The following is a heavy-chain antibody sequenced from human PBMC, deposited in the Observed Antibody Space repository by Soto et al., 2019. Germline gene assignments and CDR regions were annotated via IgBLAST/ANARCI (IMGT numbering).Heavy chain of an antibody. D-gene: IGHD5-18*01. V-gene: IGHV3-7*03. CDR1: GFTFTKYW. CDR3: ARDFEGSYGYRPFEY. J-gene: IGHJ4*02. Sequence: PGGSLRLSCAASGFTFTKYWMTWVRQAPRKGLEWVANIKQDGSEKYYVDSVKGRFTISRDNAKNSVYLQMDSLSAEDTAIYYCARDFEGSYGYRPFEYWGQGTLVTVSS. CDR2: IKQDGSEK.